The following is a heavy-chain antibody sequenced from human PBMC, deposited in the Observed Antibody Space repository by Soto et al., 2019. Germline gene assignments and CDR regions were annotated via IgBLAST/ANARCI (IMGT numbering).Heavy chain of an antibody. CDR1: GSAITRYY. J-gene: IGHJ6*02. Sequence: QVDLVQSGAEVKKPGASVTISCKASGSAITRYYIHWVRQAPGRGLEWMGIINPGGGSASYAQKFQDRVTIDKDTSKGRVYMDLRSLRTEDTAVYYCARDTSGWSLNGLDVWGQGTTVNVSS. CDR2: INPGGGSA. CDR3: ARDTSGWSLNGLDV. V-gene: IGHV1-46*01. D-gene: IGHD6-19*01.